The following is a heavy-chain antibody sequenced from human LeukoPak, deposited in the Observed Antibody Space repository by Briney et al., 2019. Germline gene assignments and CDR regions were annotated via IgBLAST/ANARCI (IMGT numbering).Heavy chain of an antibody. J-gene: IGHJ4*02. CDR2: IGTAGDT. Sequence: GGSLRLSCAASGFTFSSYDMHWVRQATGKGLEWVSAIGTAGDTYYPGSVKGRFTISRENAKNSLYLQMNSLRAEDTAVYYCARDLPRTTGTIDYWGQGTLVTVSS. V-gene: IGHV3-13*01. CDR3: ARDLPRTTGTIDY. D-gene: IGHD1-1*01. CDR1: GFTFSSYD.